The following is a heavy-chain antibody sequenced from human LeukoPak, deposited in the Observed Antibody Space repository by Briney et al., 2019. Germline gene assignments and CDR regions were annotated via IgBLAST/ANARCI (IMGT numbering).Heavy chain of an antibody. CDR2: INWNGGST. V-gene: IGHV3-20*04. CDR1: GFTFDDYG. Sequence: GGSLRLSCAASGFTFDDYGMSWVRHAPGKGLEWVSGINWNGGSTGYADSVKGRFTISRDNAKNSLYLQMNSLRAEDTALYYCARALDGSGYSQFDPWGQGTLVTVSS. J-gene: IGHJ5*02. CDR3: ARALDGSGYSQFDP. D-gene: IGHD3-10*01.